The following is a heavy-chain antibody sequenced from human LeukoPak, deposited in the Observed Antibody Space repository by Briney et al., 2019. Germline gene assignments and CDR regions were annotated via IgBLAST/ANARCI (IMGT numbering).Heavy chain of an antibody. J-gene: IGHJ1*01. Sequence: QPGGSLRLSCAASGFTFSSYAMSLVRQAPGKGLEGVSAISGSGGSPLYPDSEKGRVHISGDISKNTLYLQMNSLRAEDTAVYYCARGTPLAVAGTGYFQHWGQGTLVTVSS. CDR2: ISGSGGSP. CDR3: ARGTPLAVAGTGYFQH. D-gene: IGHD6-19*01. V-gene: IGHV3-23*01. CDR1: GFTFSSYA.